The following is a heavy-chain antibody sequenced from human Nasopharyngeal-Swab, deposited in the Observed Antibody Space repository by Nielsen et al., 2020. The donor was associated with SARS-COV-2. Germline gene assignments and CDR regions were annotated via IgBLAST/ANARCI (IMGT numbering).Heavy chain of an antibody. CDR3: ARGHAFSGSYYGRGVVDY. Sequence: GGSLRLSCAASGFTFSSYAMSWVRQAPGKGLEWVSYISSSSSTIYYADSVKGRFTISRDNAKNSLYLQMNSLRDEDTAVYYCARGHAFSGSYYGRGVVDYWGQGTLVTVSS. D-gene: IGHD1-26*01. CDR2: ISSSSSTI. J-gene: IGHJ4*02. CDR1: GFTFSSYA. V-gene: IGHV3-48*02.